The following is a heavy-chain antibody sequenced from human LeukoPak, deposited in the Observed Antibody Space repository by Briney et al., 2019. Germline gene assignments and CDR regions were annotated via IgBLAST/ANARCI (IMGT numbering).Heavy chain of an antibody. D-gene: IGHD3-3*01. CDR1: GGSIRSYY. Sequence: SETLSLTCTVSGGSIRSYYWSWIRQPAGKGLEWIGRIYTSGSTNYNPSLKSRVTMSVDTSKNQFSLKLSSVTAADTAVYYCAREGGLRFLEWANNWFDPWGQGTLVTVSS. CDR3: AREGGLRFLEWANNWFDP. CDR2: IYTSGST. J-gene: IGHJ5*02. V-gene: IGHV4-4*07.